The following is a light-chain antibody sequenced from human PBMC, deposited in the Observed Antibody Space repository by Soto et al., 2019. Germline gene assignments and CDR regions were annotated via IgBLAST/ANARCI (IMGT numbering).Light chain of an antibody. CDR2: EAS. CDR3: LQYNSYPRT. V-gene: IGKV1-5*03. J-gene: IGKJ1*01. Sequence: DIQMTQSPSTLSASVGDRVTITCLASQSFNRWLAWFQQKPGKAPNLLIYEASTLESGVPSRFSGSGSGTEFTLTISSLQPDDFATYYGLQYNSYPRTFGQGTKVESK. CDR1: QSFNRW.